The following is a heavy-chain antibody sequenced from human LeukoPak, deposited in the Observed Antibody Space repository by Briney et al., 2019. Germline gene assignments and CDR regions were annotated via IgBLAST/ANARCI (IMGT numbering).Heavy chain of an antibody. CDR2: IYPGDSDT. V-gene: IGHV5-51*01. Sequence: GESLKISCKGSGYSFTSYWIGWVRQMPGKGLEWMGIIYPGDSDTRYSLSFQGQVTISADKSISTAYLQWSSLKASDTAMYYCASGIAVAGIGLDVWGQGTTVTVSS. CDR3: ASGIAVAGIGLDV. CDR1: GYSFTSYW. D-gene: IGHD6-19*01. J-gene: IGHJ6*02.